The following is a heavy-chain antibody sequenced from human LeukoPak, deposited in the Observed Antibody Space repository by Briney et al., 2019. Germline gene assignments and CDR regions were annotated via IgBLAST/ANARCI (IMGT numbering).Heavy chain of an antibody. CDR3: AKGIYSSPPEAFDI. CDR2: ISYDGSNK. D-gene: IGHD6-19*01. V-gene: IGHV3-30*18. J-gene: IGHJ3*02. CDR1: GLPFSRYA. Sequence: GGSLRLSCAASGLPFSRYAMIWVRQAPGKGLEWVAVISYDGSNKYYADSVKGRFTISRDNSKNTLYLQMNSLRAEDTAVYYCAKGIYSSPPEAFDIWGQGTMVTVSS.